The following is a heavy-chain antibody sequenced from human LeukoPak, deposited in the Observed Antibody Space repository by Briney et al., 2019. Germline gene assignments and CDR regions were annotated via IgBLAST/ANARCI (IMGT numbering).Heavy chain of an antibody. Sequence: PGGSLRLSCAASGFTFSSYGMHWVRQAPGKGLEWVAVIWYDGSNKYYADSVKGRFTTSRDNSKNTLYLQMNSLRAEDTAVYYCARDGLGYCSSTSCYMSRPLDYWGQGTLVTVSS. CDR3: ARDGLGYCSSTSCYMSRPLDY. CDR2: IWYDGSNK. CDR1: GFTFSSYG. D-gene: IGHD2-2*02. J-gene: IGHJ4*02. V-gene: IGHV3-33*01.